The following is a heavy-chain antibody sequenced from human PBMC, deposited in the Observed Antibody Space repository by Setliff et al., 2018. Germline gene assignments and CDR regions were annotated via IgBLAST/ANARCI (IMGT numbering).Heavy chain of an antibody. CDR3: ARVGGKPQLGWFDP. D-gene: IGHD3-16*01. CDR2: ISTDGSSI. V-gene: IGHV3-74*03. Sequence: GGSLRLSSVTSGFTFSTYWMHWVRQAPGQGLVWVARISTDGSSITYADSVKGRFTISRDNARNTLYLQMNSLTAEDTAVYYCARVGGKPQLGWFDPWGQGTLVTVSS. CDR1: GFTFSTYW. J-gene: IGHJ5*02.